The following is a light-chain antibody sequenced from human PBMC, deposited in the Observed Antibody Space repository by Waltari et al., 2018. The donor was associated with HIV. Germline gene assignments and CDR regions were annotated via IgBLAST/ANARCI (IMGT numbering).Light chain of an antibody. CDR1: ALPSQS. Sequence: SYELTQPPSVSVSPGQTAAITCSGDALPSQSGHWYQQKPGQAPVLMSYKDRKRPSGIPRRFAGSTSGTTVTLTISEVQAEDEADYYCQSTDNSGTHVIFGGGTRLTVL. V-gene: IGLV3-25*03. J-gene: IGLJ2*01. CDR3: QSTDNSGTHVI. CDR2: KDR.